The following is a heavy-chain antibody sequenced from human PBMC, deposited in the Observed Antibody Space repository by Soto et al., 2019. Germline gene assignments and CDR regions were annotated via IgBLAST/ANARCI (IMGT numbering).Heavy chain of an antibody. V-gene: IGHV2-5*02. CDR1: GFSLSTSGVG. CDR2: IYWDDDK. J-gene: IGHJ1*01. Sequence: QITLKESGPTLVKPPQTLTLTCTFSGFSLSTSGVGVGWIRQPPGKALEWLALIYWDDDKRYSPSLKSRLTITKDTSKNQVVLTMTNMDPVDTATYYCAHRRDDGGLAEYFQHWGQGTLVTVSS. CDR3: AHRRDDGGLAEYFQH. D-gene: IGHD1-1*01.